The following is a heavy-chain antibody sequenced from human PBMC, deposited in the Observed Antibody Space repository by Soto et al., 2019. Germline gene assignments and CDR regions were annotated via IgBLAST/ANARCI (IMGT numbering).Heavy chain of an antibody. CDR2: INHSGST. D-gene: IGHD2-2*01. V-gene: IGHV4-34*01. Sequence: PSETLSLTCAVYGGSFSGYYWSWIRQPPGKGLEWIGEINHSGSTNYNPSLKSRVTISVDTSKNQFSLKLSSVTAADTAVYYCARGSDIVVVPAAPYYFDYWGQGTLVTVS. CDR1: GGSFSGYY. CDR3: ARGSDIVVVPAAPYYFDY. J-gene: IGHJ4*02.